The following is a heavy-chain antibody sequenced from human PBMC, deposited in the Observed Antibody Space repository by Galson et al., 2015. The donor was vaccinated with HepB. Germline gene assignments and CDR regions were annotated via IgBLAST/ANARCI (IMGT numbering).Heavy chain of an antibody. D-gene: IGHD3-3*01. CDR1: GYTFTSYD. CDR3: ARGHPRITIFGVVIIQDYYYGMDV. V-gene: IGHV1-8*01. J-gene: IGHJ6*02. Sequence: SVKVSCKASGYTFTSYDINWVRQATGQGLEWMGWMNPNSGNTGYAQKFQGRVTMTRNTSISTAYMELSSLRSEDTAVYYCARGHPRITIFGVVIIQDYYYGMDVWGQGTTVTVSS. CDR2: MNPNSGNT.